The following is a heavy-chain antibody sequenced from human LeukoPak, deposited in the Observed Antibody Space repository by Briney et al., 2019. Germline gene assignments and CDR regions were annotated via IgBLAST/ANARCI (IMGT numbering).Heavy chain of an antibody. D-gene: IGHD6-19*01. CDR3: ARAIAVADYDY. J-gene: IGHJ4*02. Sequence: SETLSLTCTVSGGSISSSSYYWGWIRQPPGKGLEWIGSIYYSGSTYYNPSLKGRVTISVDTSKNQFSLKLSSVTAADTAVYYCARAIAVADYDYWGQGTLVTVSS. CDR2: IYYSGST. CDR1: GGSISSSSYY. V-gene: IGHV4-39*01.